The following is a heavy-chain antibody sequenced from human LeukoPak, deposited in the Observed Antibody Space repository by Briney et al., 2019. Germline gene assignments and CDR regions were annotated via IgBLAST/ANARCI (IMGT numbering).Heavy chain of an antibody. Sequence: PGGSLRLSCAASEFTFSNYPMNWVRQAPGKGLEWASGISGGGGSTYYADSVKGRFTISRDNSKNTLYLQMDSLRAEDTALYYCAKGSGINHYHWIDPWGQGTLVTVSS. J-gene: IGHJ5*02. D-gene: IGHD1-14*01. CDR3: AKGSGINHYHWIDP. V-gene: IGHV3-23*01. CDR1: EFTFSNYP. CDR2: ISGGGGST.